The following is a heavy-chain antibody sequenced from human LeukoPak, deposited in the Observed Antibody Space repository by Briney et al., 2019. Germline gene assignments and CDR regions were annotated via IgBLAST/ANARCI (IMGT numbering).Heavy chain of an antibody. J-gene: IGHJ5*02. D-gene: IGHD2-2*01. CDR2: IRYDGSDK. CDR3: AKDNPIEEVPGLGPGS. V-gene: IGHV3-30*02. Sequence: GGSLRLSCAASGFTFTNSGMHWVRQAPGKGLEWVAFIRYDGSDKYYADSVKGRFTISRDNSKNTLYLQMNSLRAEDTAVYYCAKDNPIEEVPGLGPGSWGQGTLVTVSS. CDR1: GFTFTNSG.